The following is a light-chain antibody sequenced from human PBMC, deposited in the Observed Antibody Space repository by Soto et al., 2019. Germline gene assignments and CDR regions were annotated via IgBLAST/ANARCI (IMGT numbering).Light chain of an antibody. CDR1: QSVSSN. Sequence: EIVMTQSPATLSVSPGERATFSCRASQSVSSNLAWYQQKPGQAPRLLIYGASTRATGIPARFSGSGSGTEFTLTFSSLQSEDFAVYYCQQYNNWPPLTFGGGTKVEIK. CDR2: GAS. V-gene: IGKV3-15*01. CDR3: QQYNNWPPLT. J-gene: IGKJ4*01.